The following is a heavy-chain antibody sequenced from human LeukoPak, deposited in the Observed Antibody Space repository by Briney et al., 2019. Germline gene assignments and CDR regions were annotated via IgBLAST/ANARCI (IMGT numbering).Heavy chain of an antibody. CDR3: ADPPSDY. J-gene: IGHJ4*02. CDR1: GFNLNTKW. Sequence: GGSLRLSCAASGFNLNTKWMTWVRQAPGKGLERVANINQHGSETYYEDSVRGRFTISRDNAKNSLYLEMSGLRAEDTAVYYCADPPSDYWGQGTLVAVSS. V-gene: IGHV3-7*01. CDR2: INQHGSET.